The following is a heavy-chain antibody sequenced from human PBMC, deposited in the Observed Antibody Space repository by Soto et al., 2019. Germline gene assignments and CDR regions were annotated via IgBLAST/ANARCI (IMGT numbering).Heavy chain of an antibody. J-gene: IGHJ5*02. CDR1: GDPVNNNDFY. CDR3: ARLDFRSGYYGGRFDP. V-gene: IGHV4-39*01. Sequence: SETLSLPCTVSGDPVNNNDFYWAWIRQPPGKGLEWVVTIFYSGTTYHNPSLKGRVPASVDRSENQFALKLTSVTASDTAVYYCARLDFRSGYYGGRFDPWGQGTLVTVSS. CDR2: IFYSGTT. D-gene: IGHD3-3*01.